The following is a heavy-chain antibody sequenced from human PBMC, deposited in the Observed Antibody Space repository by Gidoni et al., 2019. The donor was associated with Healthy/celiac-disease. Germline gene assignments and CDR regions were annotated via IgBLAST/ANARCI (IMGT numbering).Heavy chain of an antibody. CDR1: GYTFTSYG. V-gene: IGHV1-18*04. D-gene: IGHD5-18*01. J-gene: IGHJ4*02. Sequence: QVQLVQSGAEVKKPGASVKVSCKASGYTFTSYGISWVRQAPGQGLEWMGWISAYNGNTNYAQKLQGRVTLPTDTSTSTAYMELRSLRSDATAVYYCAREGHEEGYTASFDYWGQGTLVTVSS. CDR2: ISAYNGNT. CDR3: AREGHEEGYTASFDY.